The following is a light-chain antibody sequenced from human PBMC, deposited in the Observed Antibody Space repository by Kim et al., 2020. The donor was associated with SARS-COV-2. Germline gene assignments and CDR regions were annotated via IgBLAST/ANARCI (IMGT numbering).Light chain of an antibody. CDR1: QDINNY. CDR3: QQYGNLPT. Sequence: SASVRDRVTIKCQASQDINNYLNWYQQKRGKAPNLLIYDASKLETGVPSRFSGSGSGTDFTLTISSLQPEDIATYYCQQYGNLPTFGGGTKVDIK. CDR2: DAS. J-gene: IGKJ4*01. V-gene: IGKV1-33*01.